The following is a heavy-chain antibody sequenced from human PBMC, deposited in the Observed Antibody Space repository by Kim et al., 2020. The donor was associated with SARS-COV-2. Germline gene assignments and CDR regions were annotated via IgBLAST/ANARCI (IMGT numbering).Heavy chain of an antibody. CDR1: GFSFSTYG. V-gene: IGHV3-33*01. J-gene: IGHJ2*01. D-gene: IGHD3-16*01. CDR3: ARGVQSGGFFDL. Sequence: GGSLRLSCAASGFSFSTYGMHWVRQAPGKGLEWVAIIWYDGSKKYFGESVKGRFSIFRDNSNNTVDLQMNSLRVEDTAVYFCARGVQSGGFFDLWGRGSLVTVSS. CDR2: IWYDGSKK.